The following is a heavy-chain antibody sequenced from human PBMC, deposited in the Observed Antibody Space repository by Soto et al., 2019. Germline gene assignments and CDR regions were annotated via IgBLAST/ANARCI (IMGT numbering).Heavy chain of an antibody. V-gene: IGHV3-11*01. CDR1: GFTFSDYY. Sequence: QVQLVESGGGLVKPGGSLRLSCAASGFTFSDYYMSWIRQAPGKGLEWVSYISSSGSTIYYADSVKGRFTISRDNAKNPQYLQINSLRAEDTAVYYCARYIQYSSSAFDIWGQGTMVTVSS. J-gene: IGHJ3*02. CDR2: ISSSGSTI. CDR3: ARYIQYSSSAFDI. D-gene: IGHD6-19*01.